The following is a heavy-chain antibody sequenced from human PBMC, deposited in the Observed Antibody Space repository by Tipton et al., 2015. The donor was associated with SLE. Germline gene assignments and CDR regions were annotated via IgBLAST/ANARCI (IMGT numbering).Heavy chain of an antibody. CDR2: IYYSGNT. D-gene: IGHD2-15*01. J-gene: IGHJ4*02. CDR3: ARNKATPDH. CDR1: DASISSTSFY. V-gene: IGHV4-39*07. Sequence: TLSLTYTVSDASISSTSFYWGWVRQPPGKGLEWIGSIYYSGNTYYDPSLKSRVTISVDTSKNQFSLKLSSVTAADTAMYYCARNKATPDHWGQGTLATVSS.